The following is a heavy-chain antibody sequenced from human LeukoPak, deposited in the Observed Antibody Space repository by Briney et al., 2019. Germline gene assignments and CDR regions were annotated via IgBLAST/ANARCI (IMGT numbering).Heavy chain of an antibody. CDR3: ARAPDLWTDY. CDR2: INPSGGST. J-gene: IGHJ4*02. V-gene: IGHV1-46*01. D-gene: IGHD1-1*01. Sequence: GASVKVSCKASGYTFTSYYIHWVRQAPGRGLEWIGIINPSGGSTTYAQKFQGRVTMTRDTSTSTVYMELSSLRSEDTAMYYCARAPDLWTDYWGQGTLVTVSS. CDR1: GYTFTSYY.